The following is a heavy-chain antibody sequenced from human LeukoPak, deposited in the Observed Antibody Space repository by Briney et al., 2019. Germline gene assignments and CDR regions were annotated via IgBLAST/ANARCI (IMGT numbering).Heavy chain of an antibody. CDR2: ISYGGSNK. V-gene: IGHV3-30*18. CDR3: AKLPIFGELLSGFDY. CDR1: GFTFSSYG. J-gene: IGHJ4*02. D-gene: IGHD3-10*01. Sequence: PGRSPRLSCAASGFTFSSYGMHWVRQAPGKGLEWVAVISYGGSNKYYADSVKGQFTISRDNSKNTLYLQMNSLRAEDTAVYYCAKLPIFGELLSGFDYWGQGTLVTVSS.